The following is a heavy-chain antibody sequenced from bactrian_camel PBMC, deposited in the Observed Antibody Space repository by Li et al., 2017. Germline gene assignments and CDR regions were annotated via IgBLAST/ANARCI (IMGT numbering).Heavy chain of an antibody. CDR2: IDSRGTT. Sequence: HVQLVESGGGSVQAGGSLRLSCVASELPYSSYRGGWFRQAPGKEREGVARIDSRGTTEYVDSVKGRFTVFKGNAGKTLYLQMNSLRPEDTAMYYCAAVAEGRTVEGGVSLWTLFESGYWGQGTQVTVS. CDR3: AAVAEGRTVEGGVSLWTLFESGY. J-gene: IGHJ4*01. D-gene: IGHD3*01. CDR1: ELPYSSYR. V-gene: IGHV3S55*01.